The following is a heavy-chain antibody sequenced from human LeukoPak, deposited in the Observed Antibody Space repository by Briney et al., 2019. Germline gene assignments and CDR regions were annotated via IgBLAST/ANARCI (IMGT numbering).Heavy chain of an antibody. CDR1: GFTFGDYA. J-gene: IGHJ4*02. CDR3: TRVAITLVGSYDHYFDY. V-gene: IGHV3-49*04. D-gene: IGHD1-26*01. CDR2: IRSKAYGGTP. Sequence: PGGSLGLSCAASGFTFGDYAMSWVRQAPGKGLEWVSLIRSKAYGGTPEYAASVKDRFTISRDDSKSIAYLQMSSLKTEDTAVYYCTRVAITLVGSYDHYFDYWGQGTLVTVSS.